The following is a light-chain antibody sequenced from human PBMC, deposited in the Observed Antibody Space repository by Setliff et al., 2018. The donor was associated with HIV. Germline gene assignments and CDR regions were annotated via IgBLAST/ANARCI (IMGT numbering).Light chain of an antibody. CDR2: DAS. CDR3: QQFSTYPHT. CDR1: QGISSA. V-gene: IGKV1-13*02. J-gene: IGKJ1*01. Sequence: AIQLTQSPSSLSASLGDRVTITCRASQGISSALAWYQQKPGKAPKLLIYDASSLESGVPSRFSGSGSGTDLTLTISSLQTEDFATYYCQQFSTYPHTFGQGTKVDIK.